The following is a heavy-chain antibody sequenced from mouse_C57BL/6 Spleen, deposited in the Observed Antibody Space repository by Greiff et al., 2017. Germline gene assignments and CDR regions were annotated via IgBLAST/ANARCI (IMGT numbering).Heavy chain of an antibody. Sequence: EVQRVESGEGLVKPGGSLKLSCAASGFTFSSYAMSWVRQTPEKRLEWVAYISSGGDYIYYADTVKGRFTISRDNARNTLYLQMSSLKSEDTAMYYCTRGLTTVVATDYAMDYWGQGTSVTVSS. CDR2: ISSGGDYI. CDR1: GFTFSSYA. D-gene: IGHD1-1*01. V-gene: IGHV5-9-1*02. J-gene: IGHJ4*01. CDR3: TRGLTTVVATDYAMDY.